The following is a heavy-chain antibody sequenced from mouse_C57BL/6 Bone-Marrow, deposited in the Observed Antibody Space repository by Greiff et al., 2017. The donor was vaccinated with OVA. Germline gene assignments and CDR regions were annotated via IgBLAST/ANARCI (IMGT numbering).Heavy chain of an antibody. CDR2: IDPEDGDT. V-gene: IGHV14-1*01. D-gene: IGHD1-1*01. J-gene: IGHJ1*03. Sequence: EVQLQQSGAELVRPGASVKLSCTASGFNINDYYMHWVKQRPEQGLEWIGRIDPEDGDTEYAPKFQGKATMTADTSSNTAYLQLSSLTSEDTAVYYCTTPYGSSYLWYFDVWGTGTTVTVSS. CDR3: TTPYGSSYLWYFDV. CDR1: GFNINDYY.